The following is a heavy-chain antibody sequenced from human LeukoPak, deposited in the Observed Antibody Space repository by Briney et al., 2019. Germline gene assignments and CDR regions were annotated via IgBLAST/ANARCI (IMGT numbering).Heavy chain of an antibody. Sequence: SETLSLTCTVSGGSIGSYYWSWIRQPPGKGLEWIGFIYSSGSTNYNPSIKRRVTISLDTSKNQFSLKLSFVTAADTAVYYCARGVAAPGTGGLSWFDPWGQGTLVTVSS. CDR1: GGSIGSYY. D-gene: IGHD6-13*01. V-gene: IGHV4-59*01. J-gene: IGHJ5*02. CDR3: ARGVAAPGTGGLSWFDP. CDR2: IYSSGST.